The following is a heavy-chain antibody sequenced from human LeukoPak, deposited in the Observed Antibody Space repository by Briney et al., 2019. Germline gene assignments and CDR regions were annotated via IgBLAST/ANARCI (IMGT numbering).Heavy chain of an antibody. J-gene: IGHJ5*02. Sequence: GGSLRLSCAASGFTFSSYGVSWVRQAPGKGLEWVSAISGSGGSTYYADSVKGRFTISRDNSKNTLYLQMNSLRAEDTAVYYCAKAELWFGELLGWFDPWGQGTLVTVSS. V-gene: IGHV3-23*01. CDR2: ISGSGGST. D-gene: IGHD3-10*01. CDR3: AKAELWFGELLGWFDP. CDR1: GFTFSSYG.